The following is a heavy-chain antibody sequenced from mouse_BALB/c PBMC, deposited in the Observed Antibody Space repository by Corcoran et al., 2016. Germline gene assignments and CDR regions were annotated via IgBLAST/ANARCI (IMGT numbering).Heavy chain of an antibody. Sequence: QIQLVQSGPELKKPGETVKISCKASGYTFTNYGMNWVKQAPGKGLKWMGWINTYTGEPTYADDFKGRFAFSLETSASTAYLQINNLKNEDMATYFCGRGDYDTRFAYWGQGTLVTVSA. V-gene: IGHV9-1*02. CDR3: GRGDYDTRFAY. D-gene: IGHD2-4*01. CDR1: GYTFTNYG. J-gene: IGHJ3*01. CDR2: INTYTGEP.